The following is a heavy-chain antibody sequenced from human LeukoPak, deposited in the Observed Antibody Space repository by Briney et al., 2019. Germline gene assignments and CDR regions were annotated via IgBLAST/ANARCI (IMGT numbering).Heavy chain of an antibody. Sequence: GTSLRLSCATSGFTFTCCGMHWVRQASGKGLECVAAISSSDGNSKYYADSVKGRFTISRDNSKNTVYLQMNSLRADDTAVYYCAKWSGNRPLYYFDYWGQGTLVTVSS. J-gene: IGHJ4*02. V-gene: IGHV3-30*18. CDR1: GFTFTCCG. CDR2: ISSSDGNSK. CDR3: AKWSGNRPLYYFDY. D-gene: IGHD3-3*01.